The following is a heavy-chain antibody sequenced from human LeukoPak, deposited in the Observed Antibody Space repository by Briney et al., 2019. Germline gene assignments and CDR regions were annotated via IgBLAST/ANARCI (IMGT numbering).Heavy chain of an antibody. CDR2: MNPNSGNT. V-gene: IGHV1-8*03. CDR1: GYTFTSYD. CDR3: AKVLGLELLNAFDI. J-gene: IGHJ3*02. D-gene: IGHD1-7*01. Sequence: ASVKVSCKASGYTFTSYDINWVRQATGQGLEWMGWMNPNSGNTGYAQKFQGRVTITRNTSISTAYMELSSLRSEDTAVYYCAKVLGLELLNAFDIWGQGTMVTVSS.